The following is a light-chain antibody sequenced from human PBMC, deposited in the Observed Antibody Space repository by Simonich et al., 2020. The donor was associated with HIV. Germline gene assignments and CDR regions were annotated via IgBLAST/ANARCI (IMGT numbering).Light chain of an antibody. V-gene: IGKV1-5*03. J-gene: IGKJ3*01. CDR2: KAS. CDR3: QQYSSYLT. Sequence: DIQMTQSPSTLSASVGDRVTITCRASQSISTWLAWYQPKPGKAPKLLIYKASSLESGVPSRFSGSGSGTEFTLTISSLQPDDFATYYCQQYSSYLTFGPGTKVDIK. CDR1: QSISTW.